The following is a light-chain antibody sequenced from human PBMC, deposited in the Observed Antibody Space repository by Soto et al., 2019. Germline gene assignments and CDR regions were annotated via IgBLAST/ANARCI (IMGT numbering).Light chain of an antibody. CDR1: QSINIW. CDR2: AAS. J-gene: IGKJ1*01. CDR3: HQYNHWLTWT. Sequence: DIQMTQSPSTLPASVGDRVTITCRASQSINIWLAWYQQKPGKAPKRLIYAASILQSGVPSRFSGSGSGTEFTLTISSLQSEDFAVYYCHQYNHWLTWTFGQGTKVDIK. V-gene: IGKV1-5*01.